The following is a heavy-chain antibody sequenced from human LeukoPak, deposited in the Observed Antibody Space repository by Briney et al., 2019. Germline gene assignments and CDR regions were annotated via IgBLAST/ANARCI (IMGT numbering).Heavy chain of an antibody. CDR2: ISSDGGRT. CDR1: GFTFSSFA. D-gene: IGHD6-6*01. CDR3: AKRLSYSSGGGGN. J-gene: IGHJ4*02. Sequence: PGGSLRLSCAASGFTFSSFAMTWGRQAPGKGLECVSSISSDGGRTHYADSVKGRFTISRDNSKSTLYLQMDSLRADDTAVYYCAKRLSYSSGGGGNWGQGTPVTVSA. V-gene: IGHV3-23*01.